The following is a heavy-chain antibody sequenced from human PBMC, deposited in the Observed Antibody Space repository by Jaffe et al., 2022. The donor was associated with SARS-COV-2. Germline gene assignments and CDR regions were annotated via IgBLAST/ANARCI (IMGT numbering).Heavy chain of an antibody. D-gene: IGHD5-18*01. Sequence: QLQLQESGPGLVKPSETLSLTCTVSGGSISSSSYYWGWIRQPPGKGLEWIGSIYYSGSTYYNPSLKSRVTISVDTSKNQFSLKLSSVTAADTAVYYCARNTAMVRLYDYWGQGTLVTVSS. CDR1: GGSISSSSYY. CDR2: IYYSGST. CDR3: ARNTAMVRLYDY. V-gene: IGHV4-39*01. J-gene: IGHJ4*02.